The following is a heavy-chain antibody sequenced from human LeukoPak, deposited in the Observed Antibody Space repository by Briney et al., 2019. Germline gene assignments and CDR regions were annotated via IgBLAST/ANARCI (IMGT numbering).Heavy chain of an antibody. CDR3: ARDWYYYDSYGDYVFDY. CDR1: GYTFTSYG. CDR2: ISAYNGNT. J-gene: IGHJ4*02. V-gene: IGHV1-18*01. Sequence: ASVKVSCKASGYTFTSYGISWVRRGPGQGLEWVGWISAYNGNTNYAQKLQGRVTMTTDTSTSTAYMELRSLRSDDTAVYYCARDWYYYDSYGDYVFDYWGQGTLVTVSS. D-gene: IGHD3-22*01.